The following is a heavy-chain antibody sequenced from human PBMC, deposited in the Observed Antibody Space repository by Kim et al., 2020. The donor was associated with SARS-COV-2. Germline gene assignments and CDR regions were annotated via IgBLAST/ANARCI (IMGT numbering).Heavy chain of an antibody. V-gene: IGHV4-39*01. D-gene: IGHD6-6*01. CDR3: ARQSRNSSSNRFDY. J-gene: IGHJ4*02. Sequence: SETLSLTCTVYGGSISSSSYYWGWIRQPPGKGLEWIGSIYYSGSTYYNPSLKSRVTISVDTSKNQFSLKLSSVTAADTAVYYCARQSRNSSSNRFDYWGQGTLVTVSS. CDR2: IYYSGST. CDR1: GGSISSSSYY.